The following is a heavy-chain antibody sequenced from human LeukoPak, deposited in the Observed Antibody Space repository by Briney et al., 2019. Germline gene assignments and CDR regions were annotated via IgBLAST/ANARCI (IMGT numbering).Heavy chain of an antibody. CDR2: IYYSGST. D-gene: IGHD2-8*01. V-gene: IGHV4-30-4*01. CDR3: AKNNGRGNTNNWLDP. CDR1: GGSISSGDYY. J-gene: IGHJ5*02. Sequence: SETLSLTCTVSGGSISSGDYYWSWIRQPPGKGLEWIGYIYYSGSTYYNPSLKSRVTISVDRSKNQFSLRVTSVTAADTAVYFCAKNNGRGNTNNWLDPWGQGTLVTVSS.